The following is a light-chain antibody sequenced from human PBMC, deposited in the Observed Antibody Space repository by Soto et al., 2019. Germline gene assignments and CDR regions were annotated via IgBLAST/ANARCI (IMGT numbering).Light chain of an antibody. CDR2: EVT. V-gene: IGLV2-14*01. J-gene: IGLJ1*01. CDR3: SSYTISNTPPFV. CDR1: RRDGGGYNY. Sequence: QSALTQPASVSGSPGQSITISCTGTRRDGGGYNYVSWYQQYPGKSPKLLIYEVTHRPSGVSNRFSGSKSGNTASLTISGLQAEDEADYYCSSYTISNTPPFVFGTGTKVTVL.